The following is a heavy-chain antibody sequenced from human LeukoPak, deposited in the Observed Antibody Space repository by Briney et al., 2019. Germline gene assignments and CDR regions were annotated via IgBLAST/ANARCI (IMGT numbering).Heavy chain of an antibody. J-gene: IGHJ3*02. CDR2: ISGSGGST. D-gene: IGHD3-3*01. Sequence: GGTLRLSCAASGFTFSSYGMSWVRQAPGKGLEWVSAISGSGGSTYYADSVKGRFTISRDNAKNSLYLQMNSLRAEDTAVYYCARDGHDFWSGYYNPAATVARDAFDIWGQGTMVTVSS. V-gene: IGHV3-23*01. CDR1: GFTFSSYG. CDR3: ARDGHDFWSGYYNPAATVARDAFDI.